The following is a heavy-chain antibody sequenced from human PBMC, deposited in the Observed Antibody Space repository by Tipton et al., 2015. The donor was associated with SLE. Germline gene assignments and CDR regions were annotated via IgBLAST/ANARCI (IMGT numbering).Heavy chain of an antibody. CDR3: ARDLGSPGNWFDP. D-gene: IGHD1-26*01. V-gene: IGHV4-61*02. CDR2: IYSNGAT. CDR1: GVSIMSGGYY. Sequence: TLSLTCNVSGVSIMSGGYYWTWIRQPAGGGLEWIGRIYSNGATNYNPSLMSRVTISVDTPKNQFSLKLTSVTAADTAVYYCARDLGSPGNWFDPWGQGTLVTVSS. J-gene: IGHJ5*02.